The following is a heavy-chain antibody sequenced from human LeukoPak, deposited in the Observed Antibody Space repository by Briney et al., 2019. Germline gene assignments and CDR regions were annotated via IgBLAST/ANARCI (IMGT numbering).Heavy chain of an antibody. Sequence: SETLSLTCTVSGGSISSSSYYWGWIRQPPGKGLEWIGSIYYSGSTYYNPSLKSRVTISVDTSKNQFSLKLSSVTAEDTAVYYCTTVTMVRDYDYWGQGTLVTVSS. CDR2: IYYSGST. V-gene: IGHV4-39*07. J-gene: IGHJ4*02. CDR3: TTVTMVRDYDY. D-gene: IGHD3-10*01. CDR1: GGSISSSSYY.